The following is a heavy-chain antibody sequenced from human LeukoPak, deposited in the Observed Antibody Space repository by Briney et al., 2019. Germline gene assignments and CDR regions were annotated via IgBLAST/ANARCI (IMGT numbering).Heavy chain of an antibody. CDR1: GGTFSSYA. Sequence: GASVKVSCKASGGTFSSYAISWLRQAPGQGLEWMGSISPIFGTANYAQKFQGIVTISTDDSTSTAYMELNSLRSEDTAGYYCARDPVQDYGRNSGGFGPWGQGTLVTVST. CDR2: ISPIFGTA. CDR3: ARDPVQDYGRNSGGFGP. J-gene: IGHJ5*02. D-gene: IGHD4-23*01. V-gene: IGHV1-69*05.